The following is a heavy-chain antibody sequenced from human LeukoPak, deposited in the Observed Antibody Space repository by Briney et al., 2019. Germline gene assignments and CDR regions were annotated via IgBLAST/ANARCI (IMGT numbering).Heavy chain of an antibody. V-gene: IGHV4-28*01. D-gene: IGHD4-17*01. CDR2: IYYSGYT. Sequence: SDTLSLTCAVSGYSISSSNWWGWIRQPPGKGLEWIGYIYYSGYTNYNPSLKSRVSISLDTSNNQFSLKLSSVTAADTAVYYCARHGGTVTTFSHDELWGQGTLVTVSS. J-gene: IGHJ4*02. CDR3: ARHGGTVTTFSHDEL. CDR1: GYSISSSNW.